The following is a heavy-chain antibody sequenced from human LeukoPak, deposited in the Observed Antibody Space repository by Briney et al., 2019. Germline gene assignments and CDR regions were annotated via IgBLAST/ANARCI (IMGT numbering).Heavy chain of an antibody. D-gene: IGHD2-15*01. J-gene: IGHJ6*03. CDR3: AKSDGGYYYYYMDV. CDR1: GFTFDDYA. CDR2: ISWDGGST. V-gene: IGHV3-43D*03. Sequence: SGGSLRLSCAASGFTFDDYAMHWVRQAPGKGLEWVSLISWDGGSTYYADSVKGRFTISRDNSKNSLYLQMNSLRAEDTALYYCAKSDGGYYYYYMDVWGKGTTVTVSS.